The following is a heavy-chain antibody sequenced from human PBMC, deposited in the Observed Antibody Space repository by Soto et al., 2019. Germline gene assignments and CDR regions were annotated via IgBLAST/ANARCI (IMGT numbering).Heavy chain of an antibody. J-gene: IGHJ4*02. CDR2: IFSNDEK. CDR3: ARAYRPRGYVGGSFDH. CDR1: GFSLSNARMG. V-gene: IGHV2-26*01. Sequence: QVTLKESGPVLVKPTETLTLTCTVSGFSLSNARMGVSWIRQPPGKALEWLAHIFSNDEKSYSTSLKSRLTISKDTSKSQVVLTMTNMDPVDTATYYCARAYRPRGYVGGSFDHWGQGTLVTVSS. D-gene: IGHD3-16*01.